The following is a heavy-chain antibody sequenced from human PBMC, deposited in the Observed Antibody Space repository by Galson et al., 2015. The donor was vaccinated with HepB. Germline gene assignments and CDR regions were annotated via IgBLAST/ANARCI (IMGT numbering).Heavy chain of an antibody. D-gene: IGHD3-16*02. J-gene: IGHJ6*04. CDR1: GYTFTGYY. CDR2: INPNSGGT. Sequence: SVKVSCKASGYTFTGYYMHWVRQAPGQGLEWMGRINPNSGGTNYAQKFQGRVTMTRDTSISTAYMELSRLRSDDTAVYYCARLYDYIWGSYRGVDVWGKGTTVTVSS. CDR3: ARLYDYIWGSYRGVDV. V-gene: IGHV1-2*06.